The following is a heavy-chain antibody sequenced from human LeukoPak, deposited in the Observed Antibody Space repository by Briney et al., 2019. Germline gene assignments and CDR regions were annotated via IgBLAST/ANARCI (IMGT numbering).Heavy chain of an antibody. CDR3: ARDNSSGWSDFHYYGMDV. CDR1: EFTFNNYA. J-gene: IGHJ6*02. CDR2: ISSGGSPT. D-gene: IGHD6-19*01. V-gene: IGHV3-48*01. Sequence: GGSLRLSCAASEFTFNNYAMTWVRQAPGKGLEWISYISSGGSPTYYADSVKGRFVISRDSAKNSLYLRMNSLRAEDTAVYYCARDNSSGWSDFHYYGMDVWGQGTTVIVSS.